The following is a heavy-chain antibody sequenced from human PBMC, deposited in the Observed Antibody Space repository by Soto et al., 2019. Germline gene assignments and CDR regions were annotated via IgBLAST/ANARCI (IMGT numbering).Heavy chain of an antibody. D-gene: IGHD1-20*01. CDR2: ISGSGGST. CDR3: AKGVARITVGVMSAMDV. Sequence: GGSLRLSCGASGFTFSSYAMYWVRQAPGKGLEWVSVISGSGGSTYYADSVKGRFTISRDNSKNTLFLQMSSLRGEDTGVYYCAKGVARITVGVMSAMDVWGQGTTVTVSS. J-gene: IGHJ6*01. CDR1: GFTFSSYA. V-gene: IGHV3-23*01.